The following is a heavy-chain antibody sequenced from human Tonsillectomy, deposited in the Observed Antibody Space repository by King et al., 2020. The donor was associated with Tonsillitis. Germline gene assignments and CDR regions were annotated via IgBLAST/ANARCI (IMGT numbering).Heavy chain of an antibody. Sequence: VQLQQSGPGLVKPSQTLSLTCAISGDSVSSKSDAWNWIRQSPSRGLEWLGRKYYRSKWYNHYAVSVKSRITINPDTSKNQLSLQLNSVTPEDTAVYYCARTDSYGYAGYFDYWGQGTLVTVSS. J-gene: IGHJ4*02. CDR2: KYYRSKWYN. CDR3: ARTDSYGYAGYFDY. D-gene: IGHD5-18*01. CDR1: GDSVSSKSDA. V-gene: IGHV6-1*01.